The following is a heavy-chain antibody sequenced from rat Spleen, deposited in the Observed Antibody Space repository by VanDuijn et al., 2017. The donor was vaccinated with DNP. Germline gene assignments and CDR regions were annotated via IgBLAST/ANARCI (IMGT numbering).Heavy chain of an antibody. CDR2: ISYDGSST. J-gene: IGHJ4*01. CDR3: ARHGTRVDYVMDA. D-gene: IGHD1-4*01. Sequence: EVQLVESGGGLVQPGRTMKLSCAASGFTFSDYYMAWVRQAPKKGLKWVASISYDGSSTNYRDSVKGRFTISRDNAKSTLYLQMDSLRSEDTATYYCARHGTRVDYVMDAWGQGASVTVSS. V-gene: IGHV5-22*01. CDR1: GFTFSDYY.